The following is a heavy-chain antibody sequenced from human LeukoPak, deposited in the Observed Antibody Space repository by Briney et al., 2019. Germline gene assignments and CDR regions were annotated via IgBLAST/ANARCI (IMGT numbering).Heavy chain of an antibody. Sequence: PGGSLRLSCAASGFTFSNYGMHWVRQAPGKGLEWVAVIWYDGNKKYYADSAKGRFTISRDNSKNRLYLQMNSLRDEDTAVYYCARGDHNERSGYYLDYWGQGTLVTVSS. CDR2: IWYDGNKK. D-gene: IGHD3-22*01. CDR3: ARGDHNERSGYYLDY. V-gene: IGHV3-33*01. CDR1: GFTFSNYG. J-gene: IGHJ4*02.